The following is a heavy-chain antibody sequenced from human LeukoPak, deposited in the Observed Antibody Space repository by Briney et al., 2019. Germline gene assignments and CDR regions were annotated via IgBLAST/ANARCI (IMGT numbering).Heavy chain of an antibody. J-gene: IGHJ3*02. CDR2: IKQDGSEK. CDR3: ARGYYGDYDAFDI. D-gene: IGHD4-17*01. CDR1: GFTFNSYW. V-gene: IGHV3-7*03. Sequence: GGSLRLSCAASGFTFNSYWMSWVRQAPGKGLEWVANIKQDGSEKYYVDSVKGRFTISRDNAKNSLYLQMDSLRAEDTAVYYCARGYYGDYDAFDIWGQGTMVTVSS.